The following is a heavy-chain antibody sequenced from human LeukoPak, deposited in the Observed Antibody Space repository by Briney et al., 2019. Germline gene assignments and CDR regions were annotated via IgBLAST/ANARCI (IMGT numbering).Heavy chain of an antibody. CDR2: ISGSGGST. V-gene: IGHV3-23*01. Sequence: GGSLRLSCAASGFTFSSYAMSWVRQAPGKGLEWVSAISGSGGSTYYADSVKGRFTISRDNSKNTLYLQMNSPRAEDTAVYYCANRMGAARPPPDYWGQGTLVTVSS. J-gene: IGHJ4*02. D-gene: IGHD6-6*01. CDR3: ANRMGAARPPPDY. CDR1: GFTFSSYA.